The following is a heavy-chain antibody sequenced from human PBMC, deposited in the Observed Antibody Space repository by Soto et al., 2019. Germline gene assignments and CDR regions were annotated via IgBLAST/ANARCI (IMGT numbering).Heavy chain of an antibody. Sequence: PSETLSLTXTVSGVSVSGGVSYWGWFRQHSGKGLEWMGYIYSTGSTYYNPSLQSRVSISSDTSQNQSSLKLLSVTAADTAVYYCAGITTFGVVNYGLDVWGQGTKVTVSS. J-gene: IGHJ6*02. V-gene: IGHV4-31*02. CDR1: GVSVSGGVSY. CDR3: AGITTFGVVNYGLDV. D-gene: IGHD3-3*01. CDR2: IYSTGST.